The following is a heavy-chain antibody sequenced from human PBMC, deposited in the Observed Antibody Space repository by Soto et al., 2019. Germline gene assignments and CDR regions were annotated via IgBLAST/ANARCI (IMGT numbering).Heavy chain of an antibody. D-gene: IGHD2-15*01. Sequence: GGSLRLSCAASGFTFSSYAMSWVRQAPGKGLEWVSAISGSGGSTYYADSVKGRFTISRDNSKNTLYLQMNSLRAEDTAVYYCASRRYCSGGSCYYYYGMDVWGQGTTVTVSS. V-gene: IGHV3-23*01. J-gene: IGHJ6*02. CDR1: GFTFSSYA. CDR2: ISGSGGST. CDR3: ASRRYCSGGSCYYYYGMDV.